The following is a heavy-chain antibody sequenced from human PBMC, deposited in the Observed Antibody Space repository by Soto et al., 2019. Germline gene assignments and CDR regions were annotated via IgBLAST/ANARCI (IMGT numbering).Heavy chain of an antibody. CDR3: ARQDYSTTWYLNY. Sequence: EVQLLESGGGVVQPGGSLRLSCAASGFTFSAYAMTWVRQAPGKGLEWVSVISGSAGATYYADSVKGRFTISRDNCKNTLYLQMNSLRAEDTAVYYCARQDYSTTWYLNYWGQGTLVTVSS. J-gene: IGHJ4*02. CDR2: ISGSAGAT. V-gene: IGHV3-23*01. D-gene: IGHD6-13*01. CDR1: GFTFSAYA.